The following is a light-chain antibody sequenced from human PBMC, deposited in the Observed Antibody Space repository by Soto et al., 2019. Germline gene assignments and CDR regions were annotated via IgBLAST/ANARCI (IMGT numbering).Light chain of an antibody. Sequence: EIVMTQSPATLSVSPGDRATLSCRASQSVSSYLAWYQQKPGQAPSLLIYGASTRATGTPARFSGSGSGTEFTLTISSLQSEDFAVYYCQQYISWPLTFGGGTKVEIK. V-gene: IGKV3-15*01. J-gene: IGKJ4*01. CDR3: QQYISWPLT. CDR2: GAS. CDR1: QSVSSY.